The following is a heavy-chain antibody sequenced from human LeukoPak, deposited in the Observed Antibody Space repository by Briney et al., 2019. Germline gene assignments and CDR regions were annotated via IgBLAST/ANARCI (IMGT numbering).Heavy chain of an antibody. V-gene: IGHV3-53*01. D-gene: IGHD6-6*01. CDR2: IYSGGST. CDR1: GFTVSSNY. J-gene: IGHJ4*02. Sequence: PGGSLRLFCAASGFTVSSNYMSWVRQAPGKGLEWVSVIYSGGSTYYADSVKGRFTISRDNSKNTLYLQMNSLRAEDTAVYYCASLGKSSSYDKALPPKPIDYWGQGTLVTVSS. CDR3: ASLGKSSSYDKALPPKPIDY.